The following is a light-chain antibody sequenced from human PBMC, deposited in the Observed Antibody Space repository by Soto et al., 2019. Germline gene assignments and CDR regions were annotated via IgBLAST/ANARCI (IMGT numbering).Light chain of an antibody. CDR3: QKCNSAPFT. CDR2: AAS. CDR1: QGIYNY. J-gene: IGKJ3*01. V-gene: IGKV1-27*01. Sequence: DTQMTQSTSSLSASVGDRVTITCRASQGIYNYLAWYQQKPGKVPKILIYAASSLVSGVPSRFSGSGSGTDFTLTISSLQPEDVATYYCQKCNSAPFTFGPGTKVDIK.